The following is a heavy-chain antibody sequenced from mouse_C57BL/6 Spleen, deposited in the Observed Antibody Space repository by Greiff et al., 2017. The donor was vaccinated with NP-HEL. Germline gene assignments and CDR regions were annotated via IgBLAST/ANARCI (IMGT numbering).Heavy chain of an antibody. V-gene: IGHV1-55*01. CDR1: GYTFTSYW. CDR2: IYPGRGST. D-gene: IGHD2-2*01. J-gene: IGHJ2*01. Sequence: QVQLQQPGAELVKPVSSFPLSFPSSGYTFTSYWITWVKQRPGQGLEWIGDIYPGRGSTNYNEKFKSKATLTVDTSSSTAYMQLSSLTSEDSAVYYCARGWLPYFDYWGQGTTLTVSS. CDR3: ARGWLPYFDY.